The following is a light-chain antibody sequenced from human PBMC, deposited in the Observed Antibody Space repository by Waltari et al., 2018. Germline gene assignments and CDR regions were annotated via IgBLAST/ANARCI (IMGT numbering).Light chain of an antibody. CDR3: QQYNTWPT. CDR1: QSISSN. CDR2: GAS. V-gene: IGKV3-15*01. J-gene: IGKJ4*01. Sequence: EIVMTQSPVTLSVSPRERATLSCRANQSISSNLAWYQQKPSHSPSLLIHGASTRATGIPARFSGSVSGTDFTLTISSLQSEDFAVYFCQQYNTWPTFGGGTKVEIK.